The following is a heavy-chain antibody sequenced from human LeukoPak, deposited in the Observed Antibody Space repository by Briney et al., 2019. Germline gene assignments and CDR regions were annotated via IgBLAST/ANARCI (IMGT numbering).Heavy chain of an antibody. Sequence: SETLSLTCVVYGGSFSGYYWSWIRQPPGKGLEWIGEINHSGSTNYNPSLKSRVTISVDTSKNQFSLKLSSVTAADTAVYYCARGVQGVFDYWGQGTLVTVSS. D-gene: IGHD2-8*01. J-gene: IGHJ4*02. CDR2: INHSGST. V-gene: IGHV4-34*01. CDR3: ARGVQGVFDY. CDR1: GGSFSGYY.